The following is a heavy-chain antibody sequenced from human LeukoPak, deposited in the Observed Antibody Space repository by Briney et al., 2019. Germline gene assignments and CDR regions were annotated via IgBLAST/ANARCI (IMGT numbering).Heavy chain of an antibody. CDR2: ISSSSSYI. D-gene: IGHD3-22*01. J-gene: IGHJ4*02. CDR1: GFTFSSYS. CDR3: ARGRDYYDSSGYSQYYFDY. Sequence: GGSLRLSCAASGFTFSSYSMNWVRQAPGKGLEWVSSISSSSSYIYYADSVKGRFTISRDNAKNSLYLQMNSLRAEDTAVYYCARGRDYYDSSGYSQYYFDYWGQGTLVTVSS. V-gene: IGHV3-21*01.